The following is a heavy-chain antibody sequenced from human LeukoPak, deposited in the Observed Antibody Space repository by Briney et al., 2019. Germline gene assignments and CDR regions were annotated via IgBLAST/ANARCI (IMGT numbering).Heavy chain of an antibody. CDR2: ISSSSSYI. Sequence: GGSLRLSCAASGFTFSSYSMNWVRQAPGKGLEWVSSISSSSSYIYYADSVKGRFTISRDNGKNSLYLQMNSLRAEDTAVYYCAKGARGVVSAAMSGYWYFDLWGRGTLVTVSS. D-gene: IGHD2-2*01. CDR3: AKGARGVVSAAMSGYWYFDL. CDR1: GFTFSSYS. J-gene: IGHJ2*01. V-gene: IGHV3-21*04.